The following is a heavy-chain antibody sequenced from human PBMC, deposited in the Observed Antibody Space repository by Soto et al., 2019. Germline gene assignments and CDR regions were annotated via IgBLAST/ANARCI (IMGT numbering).Heavy chain of an antibody. J-gene: IGHJ3*02. D-gene: IGHD2-2*01. CDR1: GFTFDNYA. V-gene: IGHV3-9*01. Sequence: EVHLVESGGHLVQPGRSLRLSCTASGFTFDNYAMHWVRQAPGKGLEWVSGITWNSGYIGYADSVAGRFTLSRDNAKNSLHLQMNSLRPEDTALYYCVKDSFEYLEYLGIGTFDIWGQGTMVTVSS. CDR2: ITWNSGYI. CDR3: VKDSFEYLEYLGIGTFDI.